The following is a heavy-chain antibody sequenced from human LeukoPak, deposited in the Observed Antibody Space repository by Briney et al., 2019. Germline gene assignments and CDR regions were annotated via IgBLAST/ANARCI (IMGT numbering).Heavy chain of an antibody. CDR2: ISAYNGNT. V-gene: IGHV1-18*01. CDR3: ARDRTMYYYGSGSYYMPFDY. D-gene: IGHD3-10*01. J-gene: IGHJ4*02. Sequence: ASVXVXXXXXGXXFXSYGISWVRXAPGQGLEWMGWISAYNGNTNYAQKLQGRVTMTTDTSTSTAYMELRSLRSDDTAVYYCARDRTMYYYGSGSYYMPFDYWGQGTLVTVSS. CDR1: GXXFXSYG.